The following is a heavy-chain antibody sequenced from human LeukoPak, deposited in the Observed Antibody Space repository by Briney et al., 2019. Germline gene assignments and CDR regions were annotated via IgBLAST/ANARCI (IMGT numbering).Heavy chain of an antibody. CDR1: GFTFTNY. CDR3: MKDLPASGWYS. Sequence: PGGSLRLSCAGSGFTFTNYMAWVRQAPGMGLEWVSAITGIGDYTYYTDSVKGRFTISRDNSKNTLYLQMNSLRGEDTGIYYCMKDLPASGWYSWGQGTLVTVSS. J-gene: IGHJ4*02. D-gene: IGHD6-19*01. CDR2: ITGIGDYT. V-gene: IGHV3-23*01.